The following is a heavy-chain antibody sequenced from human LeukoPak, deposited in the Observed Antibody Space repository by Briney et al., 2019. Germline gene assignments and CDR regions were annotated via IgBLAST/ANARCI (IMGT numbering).Heavy chain of an antibody. Sequence: PGGSLRLSCTGSGFTFNDYYMSWVRQAPGKGLEWLSFISAGGYPIYYADSVRGRFTISRDTAKNSLYLQMNSLRVEDTAVYYCVMTADPPTDHWGQGALVTVSS. J-gene: IGHJ4*01. V-gene: IGHV3-11*04. CDR2: ISAGGYPI. CDR3: VMTADPPTDH. CDR1: GFTFNDYY.